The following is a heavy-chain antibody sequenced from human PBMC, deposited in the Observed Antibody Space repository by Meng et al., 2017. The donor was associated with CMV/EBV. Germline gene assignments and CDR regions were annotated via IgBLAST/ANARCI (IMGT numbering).Heavy chain of an antibody. CDR1: GFTFSSYA. V-gene: IGHV3-23*01. CDR2: ISGSGGST. D-gene: IGHD3-3*01. J-gene: IGHJ6*02. Sequence: GESLKISCAASGFTFSSYAMSWVRQAPGKGLEWVSAISGSGGSTYYVDSVKGRFTISRDNSKNTLYLQMNSLSAEDTAVYYCASKFWSGFYYYGMDVWGQGTTVTVSS. CDR3: ASKFWSGFYYYGMDV.